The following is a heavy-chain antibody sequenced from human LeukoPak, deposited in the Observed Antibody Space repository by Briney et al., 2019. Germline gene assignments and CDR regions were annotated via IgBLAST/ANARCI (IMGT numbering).Heavy chain of an antibody. J-gene: IGHJ6*02. CDR1: EFTFSDYQ. Sequence: GGSLRRSCAASEFTFSDYQTNWIRRAPGKGLEWVSYISSSGTVIYYADSVKGRFTISRDNAKNSLYLQMNSLRAEDTAVYYCARGRYYYGSWYMDVWGQGTTVTVSS. V-gene: IGHV3-11*01. D-gene: IGHD3-10*01. CDR2: ISSSGTVI. CDR3: ARGRYYYGSWYMDV.